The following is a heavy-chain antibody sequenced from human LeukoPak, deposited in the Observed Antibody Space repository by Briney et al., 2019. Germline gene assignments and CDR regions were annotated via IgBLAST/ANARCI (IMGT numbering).Heavy chain of an antibody. CDR2: ISYDGGKR. CDR1: GFNFMTYG. CDR3: AKDPTHYRVWDYYETIGLSY. Sequence: GGSLRLSCAASGFNFMTYGMHWVRQAPGKGLEWVAFISYDGGKRFFGESVKGRFTISRDNSKNTLNLQMNSLRAEDTAVYYCAKDPTHYRVWDYYETIGLSYWGQGTLVTVSS. D-gene: IGHD3-22*01. V-gene: IGHV3-30*18. J-gene: IGHJ4*02.